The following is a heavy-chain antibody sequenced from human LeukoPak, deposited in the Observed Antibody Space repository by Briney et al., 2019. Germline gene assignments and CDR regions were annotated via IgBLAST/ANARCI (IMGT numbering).Heavy chain of an antibody. Sequence: SQTLSLTCAISGDSVSSNSAAWNWIRQSPSRGLEWLGRTYYRSKWYNDYAVSVKSRITINPDTSKNQFSLQLNSVTPEDTAVYYCALMQLETTEAPGHYYYYMDVWGKGTTVTVSS. CDR3: ALMQLETTEAPGHYYYYMDV. CDR1: GDSVSSNSAA. D-gene: IGHD4-11*01. J-gene: IGHJ6*03. CDR2: TYYRSKWYN. V-gene: IGHV6-1*01.